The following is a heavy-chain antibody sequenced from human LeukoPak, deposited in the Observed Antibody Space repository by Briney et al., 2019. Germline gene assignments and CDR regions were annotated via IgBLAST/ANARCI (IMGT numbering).Heavy chain of an antibody. CDR1: GYTFTSYD. D-gene: IGHD3-22*01. Sequence: ASVKVSCKASGYTFTSYDINWVRQATGQGLEWMGWMNPNSGNTGYAQKFQGRVTMTRNTSISTAYMELSGLRSEDTAVYYCARGLISRKMIVVVISSYYGMDVWGQGTTVTVSS. CDR2: MNPNSGNT. J-gene: IGHJ6*02. V-gene: IGHV1-8*01. CDR3: ARGLISRKMIVVVISSYYGMDV.